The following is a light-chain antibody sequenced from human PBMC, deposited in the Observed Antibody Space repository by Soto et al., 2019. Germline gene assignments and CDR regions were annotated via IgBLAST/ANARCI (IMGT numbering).Light chain of an antibody. J-gene: IGKJ2*01. CDR2: KAS. CDR1: ESVTGW. V-gene: IGKV1-5*03. CDR3: QQYNSYSPT. Sequence: DIQMTQSPSTLSASIGDRVTITCRASESVTGWVAWYQQKPGKAPKLLISKASTLRSGVPSRISGSGSGTEVTLTISSLQPDDFGSYYFQQYNSYSPTFGQGTRLEIK.